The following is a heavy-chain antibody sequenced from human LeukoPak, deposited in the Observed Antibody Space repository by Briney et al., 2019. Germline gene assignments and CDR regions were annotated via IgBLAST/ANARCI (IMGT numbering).Heavy chain of an antibody. V-gene: IGHV3-21*01. Sequence: GGSLRLSCAASGFNFNAYTMNWVRQAPGKGLEWVSSISSNSSYIYYADAVHGRFTVSRDNAKYSLYLQMNSLRAEDTAVYYCVRGSYGAYDYWGQGSLVTVSS. CDR3: VRGSYGAYDY. D-gene: IGHD4-17*01. CDR2: ISSNSSYI. CDR1: GFNFNAYT. J-gene: IGHJ4*02.